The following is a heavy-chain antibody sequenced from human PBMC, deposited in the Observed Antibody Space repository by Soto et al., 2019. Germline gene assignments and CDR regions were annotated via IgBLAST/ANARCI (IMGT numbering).Heavy chain of an antibody. CDR3: ARLVYDSSGYRPG. V-gene: IGHV4-39*01. J-gene: IGHJ4*02. D-gene: IGHD3-22*01. CDR1: GGSISSISG. Sequence: SQPMSHTCTVSGGSISSISGWRSIRKPPGKGLEWIGSIYYSGSTYYNPSLKGRVTISVDTSKNQFSLKLSSVTAADTAVYYCARLVYDSSGYRPGWGQGTLVTVSS. CDR2: IYYSGST.